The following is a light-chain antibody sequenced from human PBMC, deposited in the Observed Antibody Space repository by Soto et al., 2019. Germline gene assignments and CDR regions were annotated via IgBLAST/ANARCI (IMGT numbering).Light chain of an antibody. Sequence: DIPLTQSPSFLSASVGDGVTITCRASQGISSYLAWYQQRPGKAPKLLIYAASTLQSGVPSRFSGSGSGTEFTLTISSLQPEDFATYYCQQLNSYPTFGGGTKVEIK. V-gene: IGKV1-9*01. CDR2: AAS. J-gene: IGKJ4*01. CDR3: QQLNSYPT. CDR1: QGISSY.